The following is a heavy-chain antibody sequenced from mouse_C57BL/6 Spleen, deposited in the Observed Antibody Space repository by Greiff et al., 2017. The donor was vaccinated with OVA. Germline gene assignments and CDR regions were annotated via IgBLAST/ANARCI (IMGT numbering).Heavy chain of an antibody. CDR2: INPNNGGT. Sequence: EVQLQQSGPELVKPGASVKISCKASGYTFTDYYMNWVKQSHGKSLEWIGDINPNNGGTSYNQKFKGKATLTVDKSSSTAYMELRSLTSEDSAVYYCAYDYDAWFAYWGQGTLVTVSA. CDR3: AYDYDAWFAY. J-gene: IGHJ3*01. CDR1: GYTFTDYY. V-gene: IGHV1-26*01. D-gene: IGHD2-4*01.